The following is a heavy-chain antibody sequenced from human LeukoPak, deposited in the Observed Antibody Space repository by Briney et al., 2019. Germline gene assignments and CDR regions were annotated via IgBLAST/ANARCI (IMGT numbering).Heavy chain of an antibody. D-gene: IGHD1-26*01. CDR2: ICATGSS. CDR1: GGSLSNYC. V-gene: IGHV4-4*07. CDR3: ARDPEVGRDNAISGFDP. Sequence: SETLSLTCAVSGGSLSNYCWSWSRQPAANGLEWIGRICATGSSSYTPFLTSRVTMSVDTSTNQFSLKLSSVSAADMAIYYCARDPEVGRDNAISGFDPWCQGTLVTVSA. J-gene: IGHJ5*02.